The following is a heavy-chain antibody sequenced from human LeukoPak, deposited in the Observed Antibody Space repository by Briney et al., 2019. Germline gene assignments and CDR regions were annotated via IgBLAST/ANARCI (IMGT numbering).Heavy chain of an antibody. Sequence: SETLSLTCAVSGGSVSSTSYYWAWIRQPPGKGLEWIRTIYYSGSTYHNPSLKSRVTMSVDTSRNQFSLKLSSVDAADTAVYYCAKAGVRYFDSSGLYAFDFWGQGTTVTVSS. CDR3: AKAGVRYFDSSGLYAFDF. D-gene: IGHD3-22*01. V-gene: IGHV4-39*01. J-gene: IGHJ3*01. CDR2: IYYSGST. CDR1: GGSVSSTSYY.